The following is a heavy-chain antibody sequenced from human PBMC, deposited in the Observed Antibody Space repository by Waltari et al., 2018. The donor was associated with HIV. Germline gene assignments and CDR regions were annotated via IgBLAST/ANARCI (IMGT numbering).Heavy chain of an antibody. CDR1: GFTFSIYA. CDR2: ISYNETNK. Sequence: QVQVVESGGAVVQPGRSLRLSCAASGFTFSIYAMPWVRQAPGKGLVWVAVISYNETNKFYGDSVKGRFTISRDNSKNTLYLQMNSLRAEDTAVYYCARIGTYYDMDVWGQGTTVTVSS. V-gene: IGHV3-30-3*01. J-gene: IGHJ6*02. CDR3: ARIGTYYDMDV. D-gene: IGHD1-1*01.